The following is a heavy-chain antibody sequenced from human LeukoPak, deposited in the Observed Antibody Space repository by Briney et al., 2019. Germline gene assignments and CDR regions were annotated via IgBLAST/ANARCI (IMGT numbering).Heavy chain of an antibody. J-gene: IGHJ5*02. CDR2: IDPNSGGT. V-gene: IGHV1-2*02. D-gene: IGHD6-13*01. Sequence: ASVKVSCKASRYTFTGYYMHWVRQAPGQGLEWMGWIDPNSGGTNYAQKFQGRVTMTRDTSISTAYMELSRLRPDDTAVYYCARGVPIAAAGKWFDPWGQGTLVTVSS. CDR3: ARGVPIAAAGKWFDP. CDR1: RYTFTGYY.